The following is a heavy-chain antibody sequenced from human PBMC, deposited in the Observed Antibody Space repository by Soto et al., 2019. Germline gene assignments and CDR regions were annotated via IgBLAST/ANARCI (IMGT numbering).Heavy chain of an antibody. CDR1: GFSLSTSGVG. V-gene: IGHV2-5*02. J-gene: IGHJ1*01. D-gene: IGHD3-22*01. CDR2: IYWDDDK. CDR3: AMTSRPYYYDSSGPAEYFQH. Sequence: SGPTLVNPTQTLTLTCTFSGFSLSTSGVGVGWIRQPPGKALEWLALIYWDDDKRYSPSLKSRLTITKDTSKNQVVLTMTNMDPVDTATYYCAMTSRPYYYDSSGPAEYFQHWGQGTLVTVSS.